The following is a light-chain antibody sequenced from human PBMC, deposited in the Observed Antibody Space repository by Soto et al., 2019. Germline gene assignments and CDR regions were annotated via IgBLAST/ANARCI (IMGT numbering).Light chain of an antibody. V-gene: IGKV4-1*01. CDR2: WAS. J-gene: IGKJ1*01. CDR3: QQYYSTPWT. CDR1: QSVLYSSNNKNY. Sequence: DIVMTQSADSLAVSLGERATINCKSSQSVLYSSNNKNYLAWYQQKPGQPPKLLIYWASTRESGVPDRFSGSGSGTDLSLTISSLQAEDVAVYYCQQYYSTPWTFGQGTKVEIK.